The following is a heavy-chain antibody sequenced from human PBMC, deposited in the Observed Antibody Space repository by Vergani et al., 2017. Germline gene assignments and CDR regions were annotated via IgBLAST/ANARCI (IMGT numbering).Heavy chain of an antibody. CDR2: IIPIFGTT. D-gene: IGHD1-26*01. Sequence: QGQLAQSGAEVKKPGSSVKVSCKASGGTFSSNSISWVRQAPGQGLEWMGRIIPIFGTTSYAQKFQGRVTILADESTSTAYMELSSLRSEDTAVYYCARDXELLRYYYYYGMDVWGQGTTVTVSS. J-gene: IGHJ6*02. CDR1: GGTFSSNS. CDR3: ARDXELLRYYYYYGMDV. V-gene: IGHV1-69*13.